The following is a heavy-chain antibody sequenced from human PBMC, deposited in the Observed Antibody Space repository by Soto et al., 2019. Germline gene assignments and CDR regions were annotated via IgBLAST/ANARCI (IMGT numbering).Heavy chain of an antibody. D-gene: IGHD1-1*01. CDR3: AKDLQWGMDV. CDR1: GYTFSVYH. V-gene: IGHV1-2*02. J-gene: IGHJ6*03. Sequence: ASVKVSCKASGYTFSVYHMHWVRQAPGQGLEWMGWVHPNSGGTNYAQSFEGRVTMTRDTSINTAYMELSRLTSDDTAVYYCAKDLQWGMDVWGEGTTVTVSS. CDR2: VHPNSGGT.